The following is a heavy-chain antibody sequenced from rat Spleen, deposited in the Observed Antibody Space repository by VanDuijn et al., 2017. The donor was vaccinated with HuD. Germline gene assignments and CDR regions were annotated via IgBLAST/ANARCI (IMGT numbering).Heavy chain of an antibody. CDR3: ARQDTSGYSNWFTY. CDR1: GFTFSNYD. Sequence: EVQLVESGGGLVQPGRSMKLSCAASGFTFSNYDMAWVRQAPKKGLEGVAYISYDGGSTYYRDSVKGRFTISRENAKSTLYFLMDSLRSEDTATYYCARQDTSGYSNWFTYWGQGTLVTVSS. D-gene: IGHD4-3*01. V-gene: IGHV5-25*01. J-gene: IGHJ3*01. CDR2: ISYDGGST.